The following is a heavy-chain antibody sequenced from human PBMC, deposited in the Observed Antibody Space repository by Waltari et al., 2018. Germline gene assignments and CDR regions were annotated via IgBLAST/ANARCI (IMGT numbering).Heavy chain of an antibody. V-gene: IGHV4-59*08. D-gene: IGHD1-26*01. CDR2: VSDSGST. J-gene: IGHJ2*01. CDR3: ARRSGSYWYFDL. CDR1: GRSISSHF. Sequence: QVQLQESGPGLVKPSETLSLTCRVAGRSISSHFWSWIRQPPGKRLEWIGYVSDSGSTNYNPSLKSRVTISGDTSKNQFSLRLSSVTAADAAVYYCARRSGSYWYFDLWGRGTLVTVSS.